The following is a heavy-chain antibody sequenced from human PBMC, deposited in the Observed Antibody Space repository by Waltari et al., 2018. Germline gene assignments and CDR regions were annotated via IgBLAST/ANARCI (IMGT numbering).Heavy chain of an antibody. D-gene: IGHD5-12*01. J-gene: IGHJ4*02. CDR1: GFTVSSNY. V-gene: IGHV4-34*08. CDR2: INHSGST. Sequence: VQLVESGGGLIQPGGSLRLSCAASGFTVSSNYMSWIRQPPGKGLEWIGEINHSGSTNYNPSLKSRVTISVDTSKNQFSLKLSSVTAADTAVYYCATIKARWLQFPDYWGQGTLVTVSS. CDR3: ATIKARWLQFPDY.